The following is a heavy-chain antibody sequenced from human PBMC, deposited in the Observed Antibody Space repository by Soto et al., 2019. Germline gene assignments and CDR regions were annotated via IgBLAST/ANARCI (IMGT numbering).Heavy chain of an antibody. CDR3: ARCLTTLYYVDS. Sequence: QVQLQESGPGLVKSSQTLSLTCSVSGGSISRSVYYWTWLRQHPGKGLEWIGHIYYAGSTYSNPSIKRRLSMSLDTSKNQFSLKVSSVTAADTAVYYCARCLTTLYYVDSWGQGTLVSVSS. CDR1: GGSISRSVYY. J-gene: IGHJ4*02. D-gene: IGHD1-1*01. CDR2: IYYAGST. V-gene: IGHV4-31*03.